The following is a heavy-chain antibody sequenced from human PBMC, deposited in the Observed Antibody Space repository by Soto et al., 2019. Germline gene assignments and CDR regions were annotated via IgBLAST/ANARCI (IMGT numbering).Heavy chain of an antibody. D-gene: IGHD3-3*01. V-gene: IGHV1-69*13. J-gene: IGHJ6*02. CDR1: GGTFSSYA. Sequence: VASVKVSCKASGGTFSSYAISWVRQAPGQGLEWMGGIIPIFGTANYAQKFQGRVTITADESPSTAYMELSSLRSEDTAVYYCARALSYYDFWSGYSPPLYYYGMDVWGQGTTVTVSS. CDR3: ARALSYYDFWSGYSPPLYYYGMDV. CDR2: IIPIFGTA.